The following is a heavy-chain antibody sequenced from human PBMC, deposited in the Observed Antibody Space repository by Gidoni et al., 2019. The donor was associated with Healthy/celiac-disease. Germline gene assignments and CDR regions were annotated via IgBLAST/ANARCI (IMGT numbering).Heavy chain of an antibody. CDR3: ARGERYYDILTGRNRDYGMDV. CDR1: GGSISSGGYS. Sequence: QLQLQESGSGLVKPSQTLSLTCAVSGGSISSGGYSWSWIRQPPGKGLEWIGYIYHSGSTYYNPSLKSRVTISVDRSKNQFSLKLSSVTAADTAVYYCARGERYYDILTGRNRDYGMDVWGQGTTVTVSS. J-gene: IGHJ6*02. CDR2: IYHSGST. D-gene: IGHD3-9*01. V-gene: IGHV4-30-2*01.